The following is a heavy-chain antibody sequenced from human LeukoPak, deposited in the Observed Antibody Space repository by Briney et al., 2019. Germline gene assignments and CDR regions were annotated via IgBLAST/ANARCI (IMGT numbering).Heavy chain of an antibody. CDR2: ISGSGGST. V-gene: IGHV3-23*01. CDR1: GFTFDDYA. CDR3: AKDHTAAAGSWFDP. J-gene: IGHJ5*02. D-gene: IGHD6-13*01. Sequence: GGSLRLSCAASGFTFDDYAMHWVRHAPGKGLEWVSAISGSGGSTYYADSVKGRFTISRDNSKNTLYLQMNSLRAEDTAVYYCAKDHTAAAGSWFDPWGQGTLVTVSS.